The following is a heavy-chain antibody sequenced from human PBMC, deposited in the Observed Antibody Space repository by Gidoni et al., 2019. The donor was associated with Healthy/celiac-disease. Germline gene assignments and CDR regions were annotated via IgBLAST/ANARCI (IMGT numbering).Heavy chain of an antibody. V-gene: IGHV4-39*01. J-gene: IGHJ4*02. Sequence: QLQLQESGPGLVKPSETLSLTCPVSGGSISSSSYYWGWIRQPPGKGLEWIGCIYYSGSTYYNPSLKSRVTISVDTSKNQFSLKLSSVTAADTAVYYCARIGAAMAITFDYWGQGTLVTVSS. CDR1: GGSISSSSYY. CDR3: ARIGAAMAITFDY. D-gene: IGHD5-18*01. CDR2: IYYSGST.